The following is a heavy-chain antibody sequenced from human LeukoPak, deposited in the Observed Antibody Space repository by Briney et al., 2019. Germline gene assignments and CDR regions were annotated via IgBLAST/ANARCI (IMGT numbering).Heavy chain of an antibody. V-gene: IGHV3-30*04. D-gene: IGHD6-19*01. Sequence: GRSLRLSCAASGFTFSNYAMHWVRQAPGKGLEWVAVISYDGSNKYYADSVKGRCTISRDNSKNTLYLQMNSLRAEDTAVYYCAKDLYSSGWYRRSVAFDIWGQGTMVTVSS. CDR1: GFTFSNYA. J-gene: IGHJ3*02. CDR3: AKDLYSSGWYRRSVAFDI. CDR2: ISYDGSNK.